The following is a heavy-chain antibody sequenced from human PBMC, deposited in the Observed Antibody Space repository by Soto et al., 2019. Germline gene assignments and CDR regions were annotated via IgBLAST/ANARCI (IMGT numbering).Heavy chain of an antibody. CDR3: GRLPWADYGGSFDP. Sequence: SETLSLTCSVSGGSISSRESYWGWIRQPPGQGLEWIGTIYFSGSTYYNPSLKSRVTLSVDTSKNQFSLKLSSVTAADTAVYYCGRLPWADYGGSFDPWGQGTLVTVSS. V-gene: IGHV4-39*01. D-gene: IGHD4-17*01. CDR2: IYFSGST. J-gene: IGHJ5*02. CDR1: GGSISSRESY.